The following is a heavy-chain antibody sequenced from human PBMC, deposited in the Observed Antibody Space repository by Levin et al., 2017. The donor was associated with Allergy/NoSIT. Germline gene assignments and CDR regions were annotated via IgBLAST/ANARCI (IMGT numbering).Heavy chain of an antibody. D-gene: IGHD4-17*01. CDR2: ISVSGGTT. V-gene: IGHV3-23*01. CDR3: AKEDSGDYAYAFDF. Sequence: GGSLRLSCVASGFTFSNYAMSWVRQAPGKGLEWVSGISVSGGTTYYPDSVKGRFTISRDNSKNTVDLQMNSLRVEDTAIYYCAKEDSGDYAYAFDFWGQGTMVTVSS. CDR1: GFTFSNYA. J-gene: IGHJ3*01.